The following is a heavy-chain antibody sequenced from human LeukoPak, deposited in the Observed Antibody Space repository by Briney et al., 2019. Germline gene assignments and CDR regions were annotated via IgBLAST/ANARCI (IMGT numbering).Heavy chain of an antibody. CDR3: ASGPPFLKYFEY. J-gene: IGHJ4*02. D-gene: IGHD3-3*01. CDR2: ISVGAEYI. Sequence: GGSLRLSCAASGFTFSTYVMNWFRQAPGKGLEWVSTISVGAEYIFYADSVKGRFTISRDDSNDALYLQMHSLRAEDTALYYCASGPPFLKYFEYWGQGTLVTVSS. V-gene: IGHV3-23*01. CDR1: GFTFSTYV.